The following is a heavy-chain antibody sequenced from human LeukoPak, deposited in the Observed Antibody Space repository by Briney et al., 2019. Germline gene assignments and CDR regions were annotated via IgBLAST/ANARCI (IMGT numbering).Heavy chain of an antibody. Sequence: SVTVSCTASGGTFSSYAISWVRQAPGQGLEWMGGIIPIFGTANYAQKFQGRVTLTADESTSTAYMELSSLRSEDTAVYYCAREGRDYGGNSGYYYYMDVWGKGTTVTVSS. D-gene: IGHD4-23*01. CDR1: GGTFSSYA. V-gene: IGHV1-69*13. J-gene: IGHJ6*03. CDR3: AREGRDYGGNSGYYYYMDV. CDR2: IIPIFGTA.